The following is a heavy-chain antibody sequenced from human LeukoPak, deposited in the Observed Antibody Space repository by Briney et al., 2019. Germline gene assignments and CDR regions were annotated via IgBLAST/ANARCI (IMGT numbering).Heavy chain of an antibody. V-gene: IGHV3-23*01. J-gene: IGHJ4*02. CDR3: AKPLAGAGSLFDC. CDR2: ISGSGVSP. D-gene: IGHD6-19*01. CDR1: GFTFSSYA. Sequence: GGSLRLSCAASGFTFSSYAMSWVRQAPGKGLGWVPAISGSGVSPSYGDSGKGRFTISRDNPKNTMYLQMNSLRAEDTAVYYCAKPLAGAGSLFDCWSQGTLVTVSS.